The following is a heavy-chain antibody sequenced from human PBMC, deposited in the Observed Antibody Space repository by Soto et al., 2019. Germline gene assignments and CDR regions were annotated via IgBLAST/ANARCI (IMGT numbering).Heavy chain of an antibody. CDR3: ARSYSGSYDTRNWFDP. D-gene: IGHD1-26*01. CDR2: IIPILGIA. V-gene: IGHV1-69*04. J-gene: IGHJ5*02. Sequence: ASVKVSCKASGYTFTSYGISWVRQAPGQGLEWMGRIIPILGIANYAQKFQGRVTITADKSTSTAYMELSSLRSEDTAVYYCARSYSGSYDTRNWFDPLGQGTLVTVSS. CDR1: GYTFTSYG.